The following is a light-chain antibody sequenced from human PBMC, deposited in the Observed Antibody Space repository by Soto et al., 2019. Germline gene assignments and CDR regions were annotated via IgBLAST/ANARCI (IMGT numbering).Light chain of an antibody. J-gene: IGLJ1*01. CDR1: SSDVGGYNY. V-gene: IGLV2-14*01. Sequence: QSALTQPASVSGSPGQSITISCTGTSSDVGGYNYVSWYQQHPGKAPKLMIYEVSNRPSGVSNRFSGSKSGNTASLTISELRAEDEADYYCSSYTSSSTLYVFGTGTKVTVL. CDR2: EVS. CDR3: SSYTSSSTLYV.